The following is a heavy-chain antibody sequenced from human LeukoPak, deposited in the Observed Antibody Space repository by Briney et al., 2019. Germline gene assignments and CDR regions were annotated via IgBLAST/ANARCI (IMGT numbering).Heavy chain of an antibody. J-gene: IGHJ3*02. D-gene: IGHD2-15*01. CDR1: GITFRNYW. CDR2: IKQDGSEK. CDR3: ARPDIVVVVVGAAFDI. V-gene: IGHV3-7*01. Sequence: GGSLRLSCATSGITFRNYWMHWVRQAPGKGLEWVANIKQDGSEKYYVDSVKGRFTISRDNAKNSLYLQMNSLSAEDTAVYYCARPDIVVVVVGAAFDIWGQGTMVTVSS.